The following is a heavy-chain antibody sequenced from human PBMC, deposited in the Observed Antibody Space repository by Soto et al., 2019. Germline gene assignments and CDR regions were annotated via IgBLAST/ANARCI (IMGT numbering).Heavy chain of an antibody. CDR1: GGSFSGYY. CDR3: ARLKRITMVRGKNRYYYMDV. D-gene: IGHD3-10*01. CDR2: INHSGST. V-gene: IGHV4-34*01. Sequence: SETLSLTCAVYGGSFSGYYWSWIRQPPGKGLEWIGEINHSGSTNYNPSLKSRVTISVDTSKNQFSLKLSSVTAADTAVYYCARLKRITMVRGKNRYYYMDVWGKGTTVTVSS. J-gene: IGHJ6*03.